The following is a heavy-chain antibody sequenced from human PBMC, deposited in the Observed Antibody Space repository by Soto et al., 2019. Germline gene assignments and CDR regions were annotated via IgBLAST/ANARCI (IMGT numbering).Heavy chain of an antibody. J-gene: IGHJ5*02. CDR1: GYTFTSYD. D-gene: IGHD1-26*01. Sequence: QVQLVQSGAEVKKPGASVKVSCKASGYTFTSYDINWVRQATGQGLEWMGWMIPNSGNTGYAQKFQGRLTMTRNTXISTADMELSSLRSEDTAVYYCASVNGGSYDWFDPWGQGTLVTVSS. CDR3: ASVNGGSYDWFDP. V-gene: IGHV1-8*01. CDR2: MIPNSGNT.